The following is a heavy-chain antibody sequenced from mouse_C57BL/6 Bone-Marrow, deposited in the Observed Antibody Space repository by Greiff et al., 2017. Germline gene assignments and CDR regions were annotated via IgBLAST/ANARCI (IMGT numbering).Heavy chain of an antibody. V-gene: IGHV1-69*01. J-gene: IGHJ3*01. CDR1: GYTFTSYW. D-gene: IGHD2-1*01. Sequence: QVQLQQPGAELVMPGASVKLSCKASGYTFTSYWMHWVKQRPGQGLEWIGVIDPSASYTNYNQKFKGKSTLTVDKSSSTAYMQLSSLTSEDSAVYYCARRGYGNLFAYWGKGTLVTVSA. CDR3: ARRGYGNLFAY. CDR2: IDPSASYT.